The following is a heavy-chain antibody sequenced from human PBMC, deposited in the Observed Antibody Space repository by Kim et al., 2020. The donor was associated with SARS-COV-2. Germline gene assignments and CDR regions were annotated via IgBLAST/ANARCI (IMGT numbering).Heavy chain of an antibody. V-gene: IGHV4-59*13. Sequence: SETLSLTCTVSGGSISSYYWSWIRQPPGKGLEWIGYIYYSGSTNYNPSLKSRVTISVDTSKNQFSLKLSSVTAADTAVYYCARVVGGSYYYLYAFDIWGQGTMVTVSS. CDR1: GGSISSYY. CDR3: ARVVGGSYYYLYAFDI. CDR2: IYYSGST. D-gene: IGHD1-26*01. J-gene: IGHJ3*02.